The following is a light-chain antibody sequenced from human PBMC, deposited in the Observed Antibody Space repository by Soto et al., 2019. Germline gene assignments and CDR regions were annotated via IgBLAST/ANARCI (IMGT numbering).Light chain of an antibody. V-gene: IGLV1-44*01. Sequence: QSVLPQPPSASGTPGQRVTISCSGTTSNIGSNIVTWYQQLPGMAPKLLIFSNNQRPAGVPDRFSGSKSGTSASLAISGLQSEDEADYYCATWDDSLNGYVFGTWTKLTVL. CDR1: TSNIGSNI. CDR2: SNN. CDR3: ATWDDSLNGYV. J-gene: IGLJ1*01.